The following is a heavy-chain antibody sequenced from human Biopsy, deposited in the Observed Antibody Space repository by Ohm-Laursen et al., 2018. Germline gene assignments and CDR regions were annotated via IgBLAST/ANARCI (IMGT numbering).Heavy chain of an antibody. D-gene: IGHD2/OR15-2a*01. Sequence: TLSLTCAVSGGSFSGYYWSWIRQPPGKGLEWIGEINHSGSTNYNPSLKSRVTISVDTSKNQFSLRLNSVTAADTAVYYCARATNSTGWPYYYFYCMDVWGQGTTVTVSS. CDR3: ARATNSTGWPYYYFYCMDV. CDR1: GGSFSGYY. CDR2: INHSGST. V-gene: IGHV4-34*01. J-gene: IGHJ6*02.